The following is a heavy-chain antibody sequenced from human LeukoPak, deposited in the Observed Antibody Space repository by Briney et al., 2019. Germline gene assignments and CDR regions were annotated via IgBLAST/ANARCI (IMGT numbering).Heavy chain of an antibody. CDR2: ISHDGSKK. Sequence: PGGSLRLSCAASGFTLSSYGMHWVRQPQGEGLEWVAVISHDGSKKYSAESVKGRFTISRDNSKNTLYLQMNSLRAEDTAVYYCARGYQLVYFDYWGQGTLVTVSS. CDR3: ARGYQLVYFDY. J-gene: IGHJ4*02. V-gene: IGHV3-30*03. CDR1: GFTLSSYG. D-gene: IGHD1-1*01.